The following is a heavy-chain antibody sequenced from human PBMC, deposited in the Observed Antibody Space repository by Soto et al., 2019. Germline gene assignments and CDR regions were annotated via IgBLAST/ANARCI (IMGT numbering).Heavy chain of an antibody. CDR3: ARAGVDIVVAEYGMDV. CDR1: GGSFSGYY. J-gene: IGHJ6*02. V-gene: IGHV4-34*01. Sequence: PSETLSLTCAVYGGSFSGYYWSWIRQPPGKGLEWIGEINHSGSTNYNPSLKSRVTISVDTSKNQFSLKLSSVTAADTAVYYCARAGVDIVVAEYGMDVWGQGTTVTVSS. CDR2: INHSGST. D-gene: IGHD2-2*03.